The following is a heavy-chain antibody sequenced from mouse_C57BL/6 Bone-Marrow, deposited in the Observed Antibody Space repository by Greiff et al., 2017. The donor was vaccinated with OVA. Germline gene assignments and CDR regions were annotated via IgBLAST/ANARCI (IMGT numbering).Heavy chain of an antibody. J-gene: IGHJ3*01. CDR3: ARAEGFAY. V-gene: IGHV1-59*01. CDR2: IDPSDSYT. CDR1: GYTFTSYW. Sequence: QVQLKQPGAELVRPGTSVKLSCKASGYTFTSYWMHWVKQRPGQGLEWIGVIDPSDSYTNYNQKFKGKATLTVDTSSSTAYMQLSSLTSEDSAVYYCARAEGFAYWGQGTLVTVSA.